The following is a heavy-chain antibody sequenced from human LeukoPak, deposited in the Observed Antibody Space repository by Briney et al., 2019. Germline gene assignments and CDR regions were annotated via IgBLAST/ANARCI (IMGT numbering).Heavy chain of an antibody. CDR2: INPNSGGT. D-gene: IGHD1-1*01. V-gene: IGHV1-2*02. Sequence: ASVKVSCKASGYTFTGYYMHWVRQAPGQGLEWMGWINPNSGGTNYAQKFQGRVTMTRDTSISTAYMELSRLRSDDTAVYYCARDQNWKGDAFDIWGQGTMVTVSS. J-gene: IGHJ3*02. CDR3: ARDQNWKGDAFDI. CDR1: GYTFTGYY.